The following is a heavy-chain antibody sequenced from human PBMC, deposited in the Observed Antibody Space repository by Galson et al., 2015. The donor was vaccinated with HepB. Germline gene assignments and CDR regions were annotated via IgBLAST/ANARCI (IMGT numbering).Heavy chain of an antibody. J-gene: IGHJ4*02. CDR3: ARAGLPVGSSWYIRPLDY. Sequence: SVKVSCKASGYTFTSYYMHWVRQAPGQGLEWMGIINPSGGSTSYAQKLQGRVTMTRDTSTSTVYMELSSLRSEDTAVYYCARAGLPVGSSWYIRPLDYWGQGTLVTVSS. CDR2: INPSGGST. CDR1: GYTFTSYY. V-gene: IGHV1-46*04. D-gene: IGHD6-13*01.